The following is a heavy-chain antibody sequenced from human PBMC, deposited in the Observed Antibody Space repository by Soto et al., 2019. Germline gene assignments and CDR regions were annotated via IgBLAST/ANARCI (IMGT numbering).Heavy chain of an antibody. CDR1: GGSFSGYY. D-gene: IGHD4-17*01. V-gene: IGHV4-34*01. J-gene: IGHJ1*01. Sequence: QVQLQQWGAGLLKPSETLSLTCAVYGGSFSGYYWSWIRQPPGKGLEWIGEINHSGSTNYNPSLMSRVTISVDTSKNQFSLKLSSVTAADTAVYYCARGGPGDYGDYSGYFQHWGQGTLVTVSS. CDR2: INHSGST. CDR3: ARGGPGDYGDYSGYFQH.